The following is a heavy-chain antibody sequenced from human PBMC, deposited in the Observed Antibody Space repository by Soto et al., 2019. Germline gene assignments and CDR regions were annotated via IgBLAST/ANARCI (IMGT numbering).Heavy chain of an antibody. CDR3: ARLYSSSEASYYYYYYGMDV. CDR1: GYSFTSYW. V-gene: IGHV5-51*01. Sequence: GESLKISCKGSGYSFTSYWIGWVRQMPGKGLEWMGIIYPGDSDTRYSPSFQGQVTISADKSISTAYLQWSSLKASDTAMYYCARLYSSSEASYYYYYYGMDVCGQGTTVTGS. CDR2: IYPGDSDT. D-gene: IGHD6-6*01. J-gene: IGHJ6*02.